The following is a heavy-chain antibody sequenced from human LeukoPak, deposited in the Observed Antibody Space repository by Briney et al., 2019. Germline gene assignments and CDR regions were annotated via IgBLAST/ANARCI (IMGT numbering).Heavy chain of an antibody. D-gene: IGHD6-19*01. J-gene: IGHJ4*02. Sequence: GGSLQITCQGTGSLFTSYWIGCVRQVTGKGLEWMGIIYPGDSATRYSPPFQGQVTISADKSISTAYLQWSSLKASDAAMYYCARQRWLETPADYWGQGTLVTVSS. CDR1: GSLFTSYW. CDR3: ARQRWLETPADY. V-gene: IGHV5-51*01. CDR2: IYPGDSAT.